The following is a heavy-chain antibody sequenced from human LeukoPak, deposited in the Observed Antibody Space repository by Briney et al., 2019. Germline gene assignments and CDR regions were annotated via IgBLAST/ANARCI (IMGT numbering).Heavy chain of an antibody. CDR2: ISYYSGKT. D-gene: IGHD6-13*01. Sequence: ASVKVSCKASGYTFTSYGISWVRQAPGQGLEWRGWISYYSGKTNYAQKLQGRVTLTTDTSTSTAYMELRSLRSDDTAVYFCAREGLWYSSSWSPAIDAFDIWGQGTMVTVSS. J-gene: IGHJ3*02. V-gene: IGHV1-18*04. CDR3: AREGLWYSSSWSPAIDAFDI. CDR1: GYTFTSYG.